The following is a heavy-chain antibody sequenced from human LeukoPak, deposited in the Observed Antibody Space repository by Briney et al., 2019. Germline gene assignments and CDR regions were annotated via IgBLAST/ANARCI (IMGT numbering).Heavy chain of an antibody. Sequence: GGSLRLSCAASGFTFSSYGMHWVRQAPGKGLEGVAFIRYDGSNKYYADSVKGRFTISRDNSKNTMYLQMNSLRAEDTAVYYCAKEALGAGGPFDYWGQGTLVTVSS. CDR1: GFTFSSYG. J-gene: IGHJ4*02. D-gene: IGHD3-10*01. V-gene: IGHV3-30*02. CDR2: IRYDGSNK. CDR3: AKEALGAGGPFDY.